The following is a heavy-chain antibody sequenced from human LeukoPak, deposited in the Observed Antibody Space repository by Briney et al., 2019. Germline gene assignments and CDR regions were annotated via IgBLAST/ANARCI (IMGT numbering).Heavy chain of an antibody. CDR3: ARGRGPRETPYYFDY. Sequence: GSLRLSCAASGFAFSSYAMHWVRQAPGKGLEWVAVISYDGRNKYYTDSVEGRFTISRDNSKNTLYLQMNSLRAEDTAVYYCARGRGPRETPYYFDYWGQGTLVTVSS. V-gene: IGHV3-30*04. J-gene: IGHJ4*02. CDR2: ISYDGRNK. CDR1: GFAFSSYA. D-gene: IGHD1-26*01.